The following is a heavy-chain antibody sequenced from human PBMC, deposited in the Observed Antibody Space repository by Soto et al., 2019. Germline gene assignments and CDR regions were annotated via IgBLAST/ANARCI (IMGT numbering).Heavy chain of an antibody. CDR1: SGSISSSNW. CDR3: ARVSRATIYFDY. Sequence: PSETLSLTCAVSSGSISSSNWWSWVRPPPGKGLEWIGEIYHSGSTNYNPSLKSRVTISVDKSKNQFSLKLSSVTAADTAVYYCARVSRATIYFDYWGQGTLVTVSS. J-gene: IGHJ4*02. CDR2: IYHSGST. V-gene: IGHV4-4*02. D-gene: IGHD5-12*01.